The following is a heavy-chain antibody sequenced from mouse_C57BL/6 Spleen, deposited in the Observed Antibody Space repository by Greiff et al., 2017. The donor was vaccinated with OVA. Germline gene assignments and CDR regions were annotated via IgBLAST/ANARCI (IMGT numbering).Heavy chain of an antibody. CDR2: IRNKANGYTT. Sequence: DVQLVESGGGLVQPGGSLSLSCAASGFTFTDYYMSWVRQPPGKALEWLGFIRNKANGYTTEYSASVKGRFTISRDNSQSILYLQMNALRAEDSATYYCASASYYSNYDWYFDVWGTGTTVTVSS. CDR1: GFTFTDYY. CDR3: ASASYYSNYDWYFDV. J-gene: IGHJ1*03. V-gene: IGHV7-3*01. D-gene: IGHD2-5*01.